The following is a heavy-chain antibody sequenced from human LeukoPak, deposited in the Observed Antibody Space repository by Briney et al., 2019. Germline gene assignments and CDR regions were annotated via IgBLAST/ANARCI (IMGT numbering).Heavy chain of an antibody. D-gene: IGHD3-22*01. CDR1: GFTFSSYA. Sequence: GRSLRLSCAASGFTFSSYAMHWVRQAPGKGLEWVAVIWYDGSNKYYADSVKGRFTISRDNSKNTLYLQMNSLRAEDTAVYYCARDTYYYDSSGYYFDGGFDYWGQGTLVTVSS. J-gene: IGHJ4*02. CDR3: ARDTYYYDSSGYYFDGGFDY. V-gene: IGHV3-33*08. CDR2: IWYDGSNK.